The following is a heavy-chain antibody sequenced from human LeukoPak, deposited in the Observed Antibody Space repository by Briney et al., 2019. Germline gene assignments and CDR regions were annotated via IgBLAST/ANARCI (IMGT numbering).Heavy chain of an antibody. CDR2: ISYDGRNI. V-gene: IGHV3-30*18. CDR3: AKGPLRGTAAAIDC. Sequence: PGKSLRLSCAASGFTFNNYGMHWVRQAPGKGLEWVAVISYDGRNIHYPDSVKGRFTISRDISTDTLWLQMDSLRTEDTAVYYCAKGPLRGTAAAIDCWGQGTLVTVSS. CDR1: GFTFNNYG. J-gene: IGHJ4*02. D-gene: IGHD2-2*01.